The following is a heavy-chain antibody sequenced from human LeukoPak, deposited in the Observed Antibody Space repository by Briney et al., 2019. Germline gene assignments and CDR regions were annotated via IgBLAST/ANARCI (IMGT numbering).Heavy chain of an antibody. Sequence: PGGSLRLSCAASGFTFSSYSMNWVRQAPGKGLEWVSSISSSSYIYYADSVKGRFTISRDNAKNSLYLQMNSLRAEDTAVYYCARTEIGDGYNYGAYYFDYWGQGTLVTVSA. J-gene: IGHJ4*02. CDR3: ARTEIGDGYNYGAYYFDY. CDR1: GFTFSSYS. V-gene: IGHV3-21*01. CDR2: ISSSSYI. D-gene: IGHD5-24*01.